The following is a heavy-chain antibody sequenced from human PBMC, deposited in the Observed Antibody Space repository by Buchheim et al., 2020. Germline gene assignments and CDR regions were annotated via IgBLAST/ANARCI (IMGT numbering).Heavy chain of an antibody. CDR1: GFSFRDYG. V-gene: IGHV3-30*18. Sequence: QVQVVESGGGVVQPGGSPRLSCGASGFSFRDYGMHWVRQAPGKGLEWVAVISYDGSKKYYGDSVKGRFTISRDNSTNTVYLQMNSLRVEDTAVYYCTKAYYYGSGDYYSRLGYFFGMDVWGPGTT. CDR2: ISYDGSKK. J-gene: IGHJ6*02. CDR3: TKAYYYGSGDYYSRLGYFFGMDV. D-gene: IGHD3-10*01.